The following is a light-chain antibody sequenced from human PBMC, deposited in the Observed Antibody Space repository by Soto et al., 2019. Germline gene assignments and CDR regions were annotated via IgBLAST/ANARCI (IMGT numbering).Light chain of an antibody. Sequence: PGDRATLSCRASQRLSVSYIAWYQQRPGQAPRLLIYGTSTRATGIPDRFSGSGSGTDFTLAISRLEPEDFAVYYCHQFGDSPQTFGQWTPVEI. CDR2: GTS. CDR1: QRLSVSY. CDR3: HQFGDSPQT. V-gene: IGKV3-20*01. J-gene: IGKJ1*01.